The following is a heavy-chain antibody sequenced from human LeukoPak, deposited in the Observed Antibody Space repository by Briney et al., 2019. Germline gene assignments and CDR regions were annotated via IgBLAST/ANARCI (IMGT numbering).Heavy chain of an antibody. Sequence: GGSLRLSCAASGFTFSSYSMNWVRQAPGKGLEWVSSISSSSSYIYYADSVKGRFTISRDNAKNSLCLQMNSLRAEDTAVYYCARDASWYLDYWGQGTLVTVSS. CDR2: ISSSSSYI. CDR3: ARDASWYLDY. CDR1: GFTFSSYS. J-gene: IGHJ4*02. D-gene: IGHD2-2*01. V-gene: IGHV3-21*01.